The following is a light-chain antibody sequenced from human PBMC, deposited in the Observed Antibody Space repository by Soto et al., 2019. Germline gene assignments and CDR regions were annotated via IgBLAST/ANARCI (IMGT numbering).Light chain of an antibody. Sequence: DIQMTQSPSTLSASVGDRVTITCRASESISSWLAWYQQKPGKAPKLLIYKASSLESGVPSRFSGSGSGTQFTLTVSSLQPDDFATYYCQQYNSFSLTFGGGTKVEIK. V-gene: IGKV1-5*03. CDR3: QQYNSFSLT. CDR2: KAS. CDR1: ESISSW. J-gene: IGKJ4*01.